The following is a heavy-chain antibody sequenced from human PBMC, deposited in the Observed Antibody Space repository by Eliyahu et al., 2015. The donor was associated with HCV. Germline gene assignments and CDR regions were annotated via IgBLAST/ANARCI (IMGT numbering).Heavy chain of an antibody. CDR3: ARDSEDCSGGSCYSNYYYYYGMDV. CDR1: GYTFTSYG. CDR2: ISAYNGNT. V-gene: IGHV1-18*01. J-gene: IGHJ6*02. D-gene: IGHD2-15*01. Sequence: RPEVKKPGASVKVSCKASGYTFTSYGISWVRQAPGQGLEWMGWISAYNGNTNYAQKLQGRVTMTTDTSTSTAYMELRSLRSDDTAVYYCARDSEDCSGGSCYSNYYYYYGMDVWGQGTTVTVS.